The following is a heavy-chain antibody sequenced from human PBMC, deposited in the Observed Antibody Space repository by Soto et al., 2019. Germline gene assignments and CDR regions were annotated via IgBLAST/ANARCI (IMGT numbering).Heavy chain of an antibody. CDR1: GFTFSSYA. Sequence: GGSLRLSCAASGFTFSSYAMSWVRQAPGKGLEWVSAISGSGGSTYYADSVKGRFTISRDNSKNTLYLQMNSLRAEDTAVYYCAKVTGYYDSSGYYPLDAFDIWGQGTMVTVSS. J-gene: IGHJ3*02. CDR2: ISGSGGST. D-gene: IGHD3-22*01. V-gene: IGHV3-23*01. CDR3: AKVTGYYDSSGYYPLDAFDI.